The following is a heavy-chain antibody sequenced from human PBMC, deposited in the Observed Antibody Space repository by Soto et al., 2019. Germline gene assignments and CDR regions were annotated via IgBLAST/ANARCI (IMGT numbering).Heavy chain of an antibody. CDR2: INSDGSRT. CDR3: ARIGTGYYYMDV. Sequence: EVQLVESGGGLVQPGGSLRLSCAASGFTFSSYWMHWVRQAPGEGLRWVSRINSDGSRTTYADSVKGRITISRDNAKNTVYLPMNSLSAEDMAVYYRARIGTGYYYMDVWGKGTTVTVSS. CDR1: GFTFSSYW. V-gene: IGHV3-74*01. D-gene: IGHD1-1*01. J-gene: IGHJ6*03.